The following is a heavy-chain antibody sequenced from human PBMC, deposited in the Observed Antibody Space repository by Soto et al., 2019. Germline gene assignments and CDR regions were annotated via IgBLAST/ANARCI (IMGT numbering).Heavy chain of an antibody. Sequence: HLVQSGPEVKKPGASITVSCKTSGDTFTNFGLSWVRQAPGQGLEWMGWIATYNSNRNYAQKFQGRLPLTTATSRSTAYMELKNLGYDDTAVYYCARVVRGVVNWFDPWGQGTLVTVSS. CDR1: GDTFTNFG. D-gene: IGHD3-10*01. CDR3: ARVVRGVVNWFDP. V-gene: IGHV1-18*01. J-gene: IGHJ5*02. CDR2: IATYNSNR.